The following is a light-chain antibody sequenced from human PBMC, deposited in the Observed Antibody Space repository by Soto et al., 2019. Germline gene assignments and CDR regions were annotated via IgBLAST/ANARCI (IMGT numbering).Light chain of an antibody. J-gene: IGKJ1*01. Sequence: EIVLTQSPGTLSLSPGERATLSCRASQSVSSSYLAWYQQKPVQAPRLLIYGTSSRATAIPDRFSGRGSGTDFTLTISRLEPEDFAVYSCQQYGSSSWTFGQGPKV. CDR2: GTS. CDR1: QSVSSSY. CDR3: QQYGSSSWT. V-gene: IGKV3-20*01.